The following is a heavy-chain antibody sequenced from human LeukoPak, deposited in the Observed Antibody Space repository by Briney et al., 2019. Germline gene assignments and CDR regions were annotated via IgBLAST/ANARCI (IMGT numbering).Heavy chain of an antibody. V-gene: IGHV1-18*01. CDR3: ARDPGYDYVWGSYRYTRFDY. CDR1: GYTFTSYG. Sequence: GASVKVSCKASGYTFTSYGISWVRQAPGQGLEWMGWISAYNGNTNYAQKLQGRVTMTTDTSTSTAYMELRSLRSDDTAVYYCARDPGYDYVWGSYRYTRFDYWGQGTLVTVSS. CDR2: ISAYNGNT. J-gene: IGHJ4*02. D-gene: IGHD3-16*02.